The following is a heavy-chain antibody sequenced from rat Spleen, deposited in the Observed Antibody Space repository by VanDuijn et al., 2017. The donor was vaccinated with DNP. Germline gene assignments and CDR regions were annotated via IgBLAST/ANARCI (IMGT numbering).Heavy chain of an antibody. Sequence: EVQLVESGGGLVQPGRSLKLSCAASGFTFNKYGMAWVRQAPTKGLEWVASISTSGGSTYYRDSVKGRFTISRDNAKTTLYLQMNSLRSEATATYYCARGVYYYSATYWYFDFWGPGTMVTVSS. CDR3: ARGVYYYSATYWYFDF. CDR1: GFTFNKYG. J-gene: IGHJ1*01. D-gene: IGHD1-1*01. V-gene: IGHV5S23*01. CDR2: ISTSGGST.